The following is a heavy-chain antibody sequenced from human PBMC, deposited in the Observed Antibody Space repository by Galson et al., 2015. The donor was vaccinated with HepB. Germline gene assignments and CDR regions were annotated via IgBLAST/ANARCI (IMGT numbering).Heavy chain of an antibody. J-gene: IGHJ6*03. V-gene: IGHV3-21*01. CDR1: GFTFSSYG. D-gene: IGHD3-16*01. CDR3: ARVGGDGYYYYYMDV. CDR2: ISRSSSNV. Sequence: SLRLSCATSGFTFSSYGLNWVRQAPGKGLEWVSSISRSSSNVYYADSEKGRFTISRDNAKNSLYLQMNSLRAEDTAVYYCARVGGDGYYYYYMDVWGKGTTVTVSS.